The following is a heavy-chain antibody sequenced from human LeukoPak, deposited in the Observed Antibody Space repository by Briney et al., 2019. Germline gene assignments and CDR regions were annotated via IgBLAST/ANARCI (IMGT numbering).Heavy chain of an antibody. J-gene: IGHJ4*02. V-gene: IGHV3-66*01. CDR3: AKVGGNYAPFGVY. CDR1: GFTVSNNY. Sequence: GGSLRLSCAIFGFTVSNNYMSWVRQAPGKGLEWVSVIYSSGSTYYADSVKGRFTMSRDNSKNTLYLQMNSLRAEDTAVYYCAKVGGNYAPFGVYWGQGTLVTVSS. CDR2: IYSSGST. D-gene: IGHD3-10*01.